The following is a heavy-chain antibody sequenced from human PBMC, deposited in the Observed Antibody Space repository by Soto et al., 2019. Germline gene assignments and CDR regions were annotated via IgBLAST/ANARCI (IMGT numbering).Heavy chain of an antibody. J-gene: IGHJ6*02. Sequence: SETLSLTCTVSGGSISSYYWSWIRQPAGKGLEWIGRIYTSGSTNYNPSLKSRVTMSVDTSKNHFSLKLSSVTAADTAVYYCARDPSCYDFWSWGCYYYGMDVWGQGTTVTVSS. D-gene: IGHD3-3*01. CDR1: GGSISSYY. CDR2: IYTSGST. V-gene: IGHV4-4*07. CDR3: ARDPSCYDFWSWGCYYYGMDV.